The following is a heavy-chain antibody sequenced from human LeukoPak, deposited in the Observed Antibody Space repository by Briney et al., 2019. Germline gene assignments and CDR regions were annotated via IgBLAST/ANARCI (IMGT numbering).Heavy chain of an antibody. Sequence: GGSLRLSCAASGFTFSTYSMNWVRQAPGKGLEWVSFISSSSTTIYYADSVKGRFTISRDNAKNSLYLQMNSLRAEDTAVYYCARRGSIPVVGDYFDYWGQGTLVTVSS. CDR2: ISSSSTTI. J-gene: IGHJ4*02. CDR1: GFTFSTYS. D-gene: IGHD6-19*01. V-gene: IGHV3-48*04. CDR3: ARRGSIPVVGDYFDY.